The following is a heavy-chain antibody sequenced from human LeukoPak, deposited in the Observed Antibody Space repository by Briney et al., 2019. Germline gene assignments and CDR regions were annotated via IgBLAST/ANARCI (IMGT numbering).Heavy chain of an antibody. J-gene: IGHJ4*02. D-gene: IGHD5-24*01. CDR2: ISYSGST. CDR1: GGSVNSGTYY. CDR3: ARGGRWLQFNY. V-gene: IGHV4-61*01. Sequence: SETLSLTCTVSGGSVNSGTYYWSWIRQPPGKGLEWIGYISYSGSTNYNPSLKSRVTISVDTSKNQFSLKLSSETAADTAVYYCARGGRWLQFNYWGQGTLVTVSS.